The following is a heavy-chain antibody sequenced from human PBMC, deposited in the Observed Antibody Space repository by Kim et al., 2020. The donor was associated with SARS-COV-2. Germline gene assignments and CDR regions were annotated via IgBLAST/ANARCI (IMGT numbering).Heavy chain of an antibody. V-gene: IGHV4-59*01. Sequence: SETLSLTCTVSGGSISGYHWCWIRQSPGRGLEWIGYIYYSGNTNYSPSLKSRVTISIDTSKNQFSLKLRSVTAADTAVYYCARGTYDYVWGSYRFVYWGQGTLVTVSS. J-gene: IGHJ4*02. CDR2: IYYSGNT. CDR3: ARGTYDYVWGSYRFVY. D-gene: IGHD3-16*02. CDR1: GGSISGYH.